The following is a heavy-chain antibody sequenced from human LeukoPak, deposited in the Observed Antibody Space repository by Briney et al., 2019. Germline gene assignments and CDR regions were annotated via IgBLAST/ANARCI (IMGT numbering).Heavy chain of an antibody. V-gene: IGHV3-15*01. CDR3: TTDALEVAVAGHNWFDP. Sequence: GGSLRLSCAAFGFTFSNAWMSWVRQAPGKGLEWVGRIKSKTDGGTTDYAAPVKGRFTISRDDSKNTLYLQMNSLKTEDTAVYYCTTDALEVAVAGHNWFDPWGQGTLVTVSS. CDR2: IKSKTDGGTT. CDR1: GFTFSNAW. D-gene: IGHD6-19*01. J-gene: IGHJ5*02.